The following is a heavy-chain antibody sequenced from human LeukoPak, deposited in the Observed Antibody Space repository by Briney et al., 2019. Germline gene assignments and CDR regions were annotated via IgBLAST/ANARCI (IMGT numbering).Heavy chain of an antibody. D-gene: IGHD3-10*01. J-gene: IGHJ5*02. CDR1: GGSISSSSYY. CDR2: IYYSGST. V-gene: IGHV4-39*07. CDR3: ARGTYYYGSGSYFRWFDP. Sequence: SETLSLTCTVSGGSISSSSYYWGWIRQPPGKGLEWIGSIYYSGSTNYNPSLKSRVTISVDTSKNQFSLKLSSVTAADTAVYYCARGTYYYGSGSYFRWFDPWGQGTLVTVSS.